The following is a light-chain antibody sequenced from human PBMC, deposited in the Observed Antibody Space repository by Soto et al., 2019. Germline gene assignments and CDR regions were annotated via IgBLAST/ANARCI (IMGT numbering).Light chain of an antibody. CDR3: QRYDNSPLT. J-gene: IGKJ4*01. CDR1: QSISGN. CDR2: HTS. V-gene: IGKV3-15*01. Sequence: EIVMTQSPATLSVSPGESATLSCRASQSISGNLAWYQQKPGLAPRLLIYHTSTRATGVPARFSGSGSGTEFSLTISSLQSEDFAVYYYQRYDNSPLTIGGGTQVEIK.